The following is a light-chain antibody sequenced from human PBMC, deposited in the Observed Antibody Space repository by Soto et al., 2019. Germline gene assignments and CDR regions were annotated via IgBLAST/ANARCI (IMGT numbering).Light chain of an antibody. CDR3: QQYNNWPPFMYT. CDR2: GAS. V-gene: IGKV3-15*01. Sequence: EIVLTQSPGTLSLSPGERATLSCRASQCVSSSYVAWYKQNRGQPPRLLIYGASTRATGIAARVSGRGSGTECTLTISSLQSEDFAVYSCQQYNNWPPFMYTFGQGTKVDI. J-gene: IGKJ2*01. CDR1: QCVSSS.